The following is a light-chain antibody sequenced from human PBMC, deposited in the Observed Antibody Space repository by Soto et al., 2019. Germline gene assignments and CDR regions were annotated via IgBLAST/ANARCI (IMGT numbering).Light chain of an antibody. CDR1: QTIFNF. V-gene: IGKV1-39*01. CDR2: AAS. CDR3: HQCYRSTCT. J-gene: IGKJ1*01. Sequence: DIQMTQSPSSLSASVGDRITITCRASQTIFNFLNWYQQKPGKAPKLVIYAASNLQSGVPSRFSGSGSGTDFTLTISSLQPEDFATYFYHQCYRSTCTFGQETKLEI.